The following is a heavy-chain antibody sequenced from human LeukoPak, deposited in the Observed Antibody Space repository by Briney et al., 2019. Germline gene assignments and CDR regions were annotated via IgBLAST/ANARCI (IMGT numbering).Heavy chain of an antibody. V-gene: IGHV1-69*13. CDR3: ARGIDIVVVRKIDYTFDY. CDR1: GGTFSSYA. Sequence: SVKVSCKASGGTFSSYAISWVRQAPGQGLEWMGGIIPIFGTADYAQKFQGRVTITADESTSTAYMELSSLRSEDTAVYYCARGIDIVVVRKIDYTFDYWGQGTLVTVSS. J-gene: IGHJ4*02. CDR2: IIPIFGTA. D-gene: IGHD2-2*01.